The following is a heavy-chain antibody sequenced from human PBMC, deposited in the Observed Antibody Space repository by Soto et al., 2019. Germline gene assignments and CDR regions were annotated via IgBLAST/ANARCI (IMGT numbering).Heavy chain of an antibody. CDR1: GFTFSSYA. Sequence: EVQLLESGGGLVQPGGSLRLSCAASGFTFSSYAMSWVRQAPGKGLEWVSAISGSGGSTYYADSVKGRFTISRDNSKNTLYLQMNSLRAEDTAVYYCAKGLTGATVVYYYCMDVWGQGTTVTVSS. J-gene: IGHJ6*02. V-gene: IGHV3-23*01. CDR3: AKGLTGATVVYYYCMDV. D-gene: IGHD1-7*01. CDR2: ISGSGGST.